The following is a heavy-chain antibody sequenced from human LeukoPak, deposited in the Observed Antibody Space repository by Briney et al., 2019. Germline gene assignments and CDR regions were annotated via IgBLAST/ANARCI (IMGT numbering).Heavy chain of an antibody. J-gene: IGHJ6*02. CDR1: GGSISSGGYY. CDR3: ARDSTAMVSYGMDV. D-gene: IGHD5-18*01. CDR2: IYYSGST. Sequence: SETLSLTCTVSGGSISSGGYYWSWIRQHPGKGLEWIGYIYYSGSTYYNPSLKSRVTISVDTSKNQFSLKLSSVTAADTAVYYCARDSTAMVSYGMDVWGQGTTVTVSS. V-gene: IGHV4-31*03.